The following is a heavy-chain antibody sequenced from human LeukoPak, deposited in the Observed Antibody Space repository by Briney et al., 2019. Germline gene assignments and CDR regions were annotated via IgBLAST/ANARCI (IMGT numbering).Heavy chain of an antibody. V-gene: IGHV3-7*01. D-gene: IGHD3-22*01. CDR1: GFTFTDCF. Sequence: PGGSLRLSCVASGFTFTDCFMSWVRQAPGKGLEWVASIKHNGGEKYYVDSVKGRFTISRDNAKNSLYLEMSSLRVEDTAVYYCARDRGWRTSGYYLYHFDYWGQGTLVTFAS. CDR3: ARDRGWRTSGYYLYHFDY. J-gene: IGHJ4*02. CDR2: IKHNGGEK.